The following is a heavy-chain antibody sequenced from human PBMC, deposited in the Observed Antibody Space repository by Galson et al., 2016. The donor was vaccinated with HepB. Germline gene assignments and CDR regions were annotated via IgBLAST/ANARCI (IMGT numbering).Heavy chain of an antibody. CDR1: GDSVASNNAA. D-gene: IGHD4-17*01. Sequence: CAISGDSVASNNAAWSWVRQSPSRGLEWLGRTYNRFKWHNDYAESVRSRITITQDTSRNQFTLLLNSVTPEDSAVYFCARDHADYTRGHGRQQDYYGMDVGGQGTTVTVSS. CDR3: ARDHADYTRGHGRQQDYYGMDV. CDR2: TYNRFKWHN. J-gene: IGHJ6*02. V-gene: IGHV6-1*01.